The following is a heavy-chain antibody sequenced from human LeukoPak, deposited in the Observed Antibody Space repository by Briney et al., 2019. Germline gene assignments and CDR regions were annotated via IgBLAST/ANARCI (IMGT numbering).Heavy chain of an antibody. J-gene: IGHJ4*02. D-gene: IGHD6-13*01. CDR1: AYTLTELS. V-gene: IGHV1-24*01. CDR2: FDPEDGET. CDR3: STMAAAGTGYFDY. Sequence: ASVKVSCKVSAYTLTELSMHWVRQAHGKGLEWMGGFDPEDGETIYAQKFQGRVTMTEDTSTDTAYMELSSLRSEDTAVYYCSTMAAAGTGYFDYWGQGTLVTVSS.